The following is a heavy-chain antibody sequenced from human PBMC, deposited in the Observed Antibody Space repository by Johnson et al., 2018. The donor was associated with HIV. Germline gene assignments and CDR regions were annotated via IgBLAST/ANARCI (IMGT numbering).Heavy chain of an antibody. J-gene: IGHJ3*02. V-gene: IGHV3-53*01. CDR2: LYSGGST. Sequence: VQLVESGGGLIQPGGSLRLSCAASGFTVSSNYMSWVRQAPGKGLEWVSVLYSGGSTSYADSVKGRFTISRDNSKNTLYLQMNSLRAEDTAVYYCARDLGAAAGTPHDAFDIWGQGTMVTVSS. CDR1: GFTVSSNY. CDR3: ARDLGAAAGTPHDAFDI. D-gene: IGHD6-13*01.